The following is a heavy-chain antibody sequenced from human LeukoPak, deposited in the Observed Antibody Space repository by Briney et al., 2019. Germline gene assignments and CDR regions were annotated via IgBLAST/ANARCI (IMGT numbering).Heavy chain of an antibody. J-gene: IGHJ4*02. V-gene: IGHV3-23*01. D-gene: IGHD3-10*01. Sequence: GGSLRLSCADSGFTFSTYAMRWVRQAPGEGLEGGSGISGSGGATYYADSGRGRFTIPREDPNNSVYLQKNTQRAEDAHIYVCARGGVDYYGSGTYYLMYYFDFWGQGALVTVSS. CDR1: GFTFSTYA. CDR2: ISGSGGAT. CDR3: ARGGVDYYGSGTYYLMYYFDF.